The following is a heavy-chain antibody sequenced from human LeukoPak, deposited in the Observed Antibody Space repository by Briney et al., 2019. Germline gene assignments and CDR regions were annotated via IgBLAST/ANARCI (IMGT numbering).Heavy chain of an antibody. V-gene: IGHV6-1*01. CDR3: ARVIYDFWSGYYDAFDI. J-gene: IGHJ3*02. CDR2: TYYWSKWYN. D-gene: IGHD3-3*01. CDR1: GDSVSSNSAA. Sequence: SQTLSLTCAISGDSVSSNSAAWNWIRQSPSRGLEWLGRTYYWSKWYNDYAVSVKSRITINPDTSKNQFSLQLNSVTPEDTAVYYCARVIYDFWSGYYDAFDIWGQGTMVTVSS.